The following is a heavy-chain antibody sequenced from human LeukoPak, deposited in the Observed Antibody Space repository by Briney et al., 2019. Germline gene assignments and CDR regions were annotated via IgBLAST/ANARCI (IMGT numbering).Heavy chain of an antibody. Sequence: GRSLRLSCAASGFTFSSYAMHWVRQAPGKGLEWVSAISGSGGSTYYADSVKGRFTISRDNSKNTLYLQMNSLRAEDTAVYYCAKDASFVVVPAAPDYWGQGTLVTVSS. CDR2: ISGSGGST. D-gene: IGHD2-2*01. CDR3: AKDASFVVVPAAPDY. J-gene: IGHJ4*02. CDR1: GFTFSSYA. V-gene: IGHV3-23*01.